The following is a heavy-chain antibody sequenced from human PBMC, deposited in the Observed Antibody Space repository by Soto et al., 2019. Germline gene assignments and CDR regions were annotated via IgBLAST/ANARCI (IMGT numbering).Heavy chain of an antibody. V-gene: IGHV3-23*05. Sequence: EVRLLESGGGSEQPGGSLRLSCEASGFNFRAYAMYWVRQAPGKGLEWVSAIDDENIAYYADSVKGRFIITRDNSRNTLYLQMDGLRVADTAIYFCTKRPMCARDCWYFDDWGQGTLVTVSS. J-gene: IGHJ4*02. CDR2: IDDENIA. CDR1: GFNFRAYA. D-gene: IGHD1-20*01. CDR3: TKRPMCARDCWYFDD.